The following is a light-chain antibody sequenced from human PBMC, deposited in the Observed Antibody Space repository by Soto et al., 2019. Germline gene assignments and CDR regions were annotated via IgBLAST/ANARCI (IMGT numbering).Light chain of an antibody. J-gene: IGKJ1*01. Sequence: AIRMTQSPSSFSASTGDRVTITCRASQGISSYLAWYQQKPGKAPKLLIYAASTLQSGVPSRFSGSGSGPDFTLTISCLQSEDFATYYCQQYYSYPRTFGQGTKVEIK. CDR2: AAS. CDR3: QQYYSYPRT. V-gene: IGKV1-8*01. CDR1: QGISSY.